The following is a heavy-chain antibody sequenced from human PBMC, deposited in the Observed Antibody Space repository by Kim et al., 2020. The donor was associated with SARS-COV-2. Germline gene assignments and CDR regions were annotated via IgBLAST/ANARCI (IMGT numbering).Heavy chain of an antibody. CDR3: TTADRSILDY. J-gene: IGHJ4*02. V-gene: IGHV3-15*01. CDR1: GFTFSNAW. CDR2: IKSKTDGGTP. D-gene: IGHD2-15*01. Sequence: GGSLRLSCAATGFTFSNAWMRWVRQAPGRGLEWVGRIKSKTDGGTPDFAAHVKGSFSISRDDSKDTVYLQMNSLKTEDTAVYYCTTADRSILDYWGQGTLVTVS.